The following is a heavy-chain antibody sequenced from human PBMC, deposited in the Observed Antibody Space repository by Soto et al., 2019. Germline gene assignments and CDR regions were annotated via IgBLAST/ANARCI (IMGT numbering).Heavy chain of an antibody. CDR2: INHSGST. V-gene: IGHV4-34*01. J-gene: IGHJ6*03. D-gene: IGHD1-7*01. CDR1: GGSLSGYY. CDR3: AGTTSHQWYYMDV. Sequence: SETLSLTCAVYGGSLSGYYWSWIRQPPGKGLEWIGEINHSGSTNYNPSLKSRVTISVDTSKNQFSLKLSSVTAADTAVYYCAGTTSHQWYYMDVWGKGTTVTVSS.